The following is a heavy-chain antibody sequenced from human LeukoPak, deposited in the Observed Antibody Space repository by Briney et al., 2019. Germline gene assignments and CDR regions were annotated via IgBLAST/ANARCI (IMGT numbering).Heavy chain of an antibody. CDR2: ITPSGSSI. V-gene: IGHV3-11*01. CDR1: GGFFSGYC. Sequence: LSLTCAVYGGFFSGYCMSWIRQAPGKGLEWVSYITPSGSSIYYADSVKGRFTISRDNAKNSLFLHMNSLRAEDTAVYYCARGHYGLDYWGQGTLVTVSS. D-gene: IGHD3-10*01. CDR3: ARGHYGLDY. J-gene: IGHJ4*02.